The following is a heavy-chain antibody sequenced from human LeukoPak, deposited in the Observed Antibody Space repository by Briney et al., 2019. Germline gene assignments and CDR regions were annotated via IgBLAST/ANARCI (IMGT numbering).Heavy chain of an antibody. D-gene: IGHD2-21*02. J-gene: IGHJ5*02. CDR3: ARVGGDYSNWFDP. Sequence: GASVKVSCKASGGTFSSYAISLVRQAPGQGLEWMGRIIPIFGTAHYAQKFQGRVTITTDESTSTAYMELSSLRSEDTAVYYCARVGGDYSNWFDPWGQGTLVTVSS. V-gene: IGHV1-69*05. CDR2: IIPIFGTA. CDR1: GGTFSSYA.